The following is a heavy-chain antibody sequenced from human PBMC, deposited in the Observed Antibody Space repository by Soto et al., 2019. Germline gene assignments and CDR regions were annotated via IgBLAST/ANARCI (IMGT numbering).Heavy chain of an antibody. CDR3: AIRRYSTMLYYLGY. Sequence: EMQLLESGGGLVQAGGSLRLSCAASGFTVSSYALNWVRQAPGKGREWVSGISASTYYAESVKGRFTISRDTSKNMLYLQMNILRAEDTAIYFCAIRRYSTMLYYLGYWGEGTLVTVSS. V-gene: IGHV3-23*01. CDR2: ISAST. J-gene: IGHJ4*02. CDR1: GFTVSSYA. D-gene: IGHD1-1*01.